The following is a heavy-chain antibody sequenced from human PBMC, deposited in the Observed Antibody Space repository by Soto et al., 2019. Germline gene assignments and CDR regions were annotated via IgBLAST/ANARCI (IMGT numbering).Heavy chain of an antibody. V-gene: IGHV3-48*02. CDR2: ISISGTAI. D-gene: IGHD6-13*01. CDR1: GFSLRSYS. CDR3: ARDNGIAGSFDP. Sequence: GTRSIYCAVSGFSLRSYSMNLVCQAPGKGLEWVSYISISGTAIYYADSVKGRFTISRDDAKNSLYLQMNSLRDEDTSVYYCARDNGIAGSFDPWGQGALVTVSS. J-gene: IGHJ5*02.